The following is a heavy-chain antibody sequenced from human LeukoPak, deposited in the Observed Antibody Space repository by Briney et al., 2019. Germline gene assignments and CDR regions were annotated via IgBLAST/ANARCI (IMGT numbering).Heavy chain of an antibody. J-gene: IGHJ4*02. V-gene: IGHV3-30*18. CDR3: AKGGPHYGSGSYHAFDY. D-gene: IGHD3-10*01. CDR1: GLTFTNFA. Sequence: PGGSLRLSCAASGLTFTNFAMHWVRQAPGKGLEWVTVISDDGNNKYFADSVKGRFTISRDNSKNTLHLQMNSLRAEDTAVYYCAKGGPHYGSGSYHAFDYWGQGTLVTVSS. CDR2: ISDDGNNK.